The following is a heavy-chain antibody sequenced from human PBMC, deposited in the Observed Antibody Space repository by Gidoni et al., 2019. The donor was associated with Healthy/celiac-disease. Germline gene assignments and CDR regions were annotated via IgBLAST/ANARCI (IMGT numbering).Heavy chain of an antibody. CDR2: IYHSGST. Sequence: QVQLQESGPGLVKPSETLSLTCAVSGYSISSGYYWGWIRPPPGKGLEWIGSIYHSGSTYYNPSLKSRVTISVDTSKNQFSLKLSSVTAADTAVYYCARTRDTVTTDYWGQGTLVTVSS. CDR1: GYSISSGYY. D-gene: IGHD4-17*01. V-gene: IGHV4-38-2*01. J-gene: IGHJ4*02. CDR3: ARTRDTVTTDY.